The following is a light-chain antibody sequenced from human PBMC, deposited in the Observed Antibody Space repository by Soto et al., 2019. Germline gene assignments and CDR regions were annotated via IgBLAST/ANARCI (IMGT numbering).Light chain of an antibody. V-gene: IGKV3-15*01. CDR2: AAS. CDR1: QSVSSN. Sequence: EIVMTQSPGTLSLSPGETATLSCRASQSVSSNYVAWFHQKPGQAPRLLIYAASTRATGIPARFSGSGSGTDFILTITSLQTEDFAVYYCQQYYHWPRTFGQGTKVDIK. J-gene: IGKJ1*01. CDR3: QQYYHWPRT.